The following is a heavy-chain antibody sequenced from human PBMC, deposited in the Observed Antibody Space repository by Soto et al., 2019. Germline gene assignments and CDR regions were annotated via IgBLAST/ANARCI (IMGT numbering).Heavy chain of an antibody. CDR3: ARVGVGIGNHFDS. CDR2: IHYSGRT. J-gene: IGHJ4*02. Sequence: SETLSLTCIVSNGSISGFYWTWIRQPPGKILEWIGYIHYSGRTDYNPSLTSRASMSVDTSKNQFSLNLKSITAADTAVYYCARVGVGIGNHFDSWGRGTLVTVSS. CDR1: NGSISGFY. D-gene: IGHD1-26*01. V-gene: IGHV4-59*12.